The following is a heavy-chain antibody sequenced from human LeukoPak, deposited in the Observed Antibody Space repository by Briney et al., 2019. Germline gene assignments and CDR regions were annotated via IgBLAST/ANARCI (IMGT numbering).Heavy chain of an antibody. Sequence: GGSLRLSCAASGFTFSSYAMSWVRQAPGKGLEWVSAISGSGGSTYYADSVKGRFTISRDNSKNTLYLQMNSLRAEDTAVYYCAKDEHEGMAVAGTVDYWGQGTLVTVSS. CDR1: GFTFSSYA. V-gene: IGHV3-23*01. CDR2: ISGSGGST. D-gene: IGHD6-19*01. CDR3: AKDEHEGMAVAGTVDY. J-gene: IGHJ4*02.